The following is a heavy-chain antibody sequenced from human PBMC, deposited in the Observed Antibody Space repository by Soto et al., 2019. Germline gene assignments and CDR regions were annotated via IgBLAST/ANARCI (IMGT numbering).Heavy chain of an antibody. Sequence: GGSRRRSWAASGFTFSSSGMHWGRQAPGKGLEWVAVISYDGSNKFYADSVNGRFTISRDNFRNTLYLQMNSLRAEDTAVYYCAKEFHSWNYFDYWGQGTLVTVSS. V-gene: IGHV3-30*18. D-gene: IGHD1-20*01. CDR2: ISYDGSNK. CDR1: GFTFSSSG. CDR3: AKEFHSWNYFDY. J-gene: IGHJ4*02.